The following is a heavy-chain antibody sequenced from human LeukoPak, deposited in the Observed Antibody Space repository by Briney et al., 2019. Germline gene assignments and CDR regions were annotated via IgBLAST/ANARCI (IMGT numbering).Heavy chain of an antibody. J-gene: IGHJ5*02. CDR1: GGSISSYY. CDR2: IYYSGST. D-gene: IGHD4-17*01. Sequence: SETLSLTCTVSGGSISSYYWSWIRQPPGNGLEWIGYIYYSGSTNYNPSLKSRVTISVDTSKNHFSLKLSSVTAADTAVYYCARGDGDYGWFDPWGQGTLVTDSS. V-gene: IGHV4-59*01. CDR3: ARGDGDYGWFDP.